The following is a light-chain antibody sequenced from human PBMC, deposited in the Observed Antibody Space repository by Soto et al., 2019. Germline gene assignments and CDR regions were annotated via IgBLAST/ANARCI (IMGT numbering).Light chain of an antibody. V-gene: IGKV3-20*01. CDR2: GAS. CDR1: QSVTNNF. J-gene: IGKJ1*01. Sequence: EIVLAHSPGTLALSPCERAALSCSASQSVTNNFFSWYQQKPGQAPRLLIYGASGRATGIPDRFTGSGSGSEFTFTITRLEPEDFAVYYCQQYNNGTSWTFGQGTKVDIK. CDR3: QQYNNGTSWT.